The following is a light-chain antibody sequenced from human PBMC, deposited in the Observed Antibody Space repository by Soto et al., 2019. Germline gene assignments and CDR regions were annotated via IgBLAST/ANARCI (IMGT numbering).Light chain of an antibody. CDR2: GAS. V-gene: IGKV3-20*01. CDR1: QRITGTL. CDR3: HQYDIPPQT. J-gene: IGKJ1*01. Sequence: IVLTQSPATLSLSPGERATLSCRASQRITGTLLAWYQQKPGGAPRLLFYGASRRATGIPDRFSGSGSGTDFTLTISRLQPEDFAVYYCHQYDIPPQTFGRGTRVEI.